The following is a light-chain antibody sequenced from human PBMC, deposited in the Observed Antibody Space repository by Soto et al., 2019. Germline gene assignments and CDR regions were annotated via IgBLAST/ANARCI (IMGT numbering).Light chain of an antibody. V-gene: IGLV2-14*01. CDR1: SADVGSYNY. J-gene: IGLJ2*01. CDR3: SSYTITSTPVV. Sequence: QSVLTQPASVSGSPGQSITISCTGTSADVGSYNYVSWYQQHPGKAPRLMIYEVTNRPSGVSDRFSGSKSGNTASLTISGLQAEDEADYYCSSYTITSTPVVFGGGTKLTVL. CDR2: EVT.